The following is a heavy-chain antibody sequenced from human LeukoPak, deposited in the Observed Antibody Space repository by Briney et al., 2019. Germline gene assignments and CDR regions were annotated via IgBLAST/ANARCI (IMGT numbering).Heavy chain of an antibody. V-gene: IGHV4-39*07. CDR3: ARERYYDGSGYADAFDI. D-gene: IGHD3-22*01. Sequence: PSETLSLTCTVSGGSISSSSYYWGWIRQPPGKGLEWIGSIYYSGSTYYNPSLKSRVTISVDTSKNQFSLKLSSVTAADTAVYYCARERYYDGSGYADAFDIWGQGTMVTVSS. J-gene: IGHJ3*02. CDR2: IYYSGST. CDR1: GGSISSSSYY.